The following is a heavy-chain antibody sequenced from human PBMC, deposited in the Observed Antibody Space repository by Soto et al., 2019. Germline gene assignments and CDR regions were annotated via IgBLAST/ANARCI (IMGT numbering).Heavy chain of an antibody. CDR1: GYTFTSYS. D-gene: IGHD4-17*01. J-gene: IGHJ5*02. CDR3: ARERSNPPYNWFDP. Sequence: QVQLVQSGAEVKKPGASVQVSCKASGYTFTSYSVSWVRQAPGQGLEWMGWISASNGNRKYAQKFKGRVTMTTDTSTSTAYMEVRSLRSDDTAIYYCARERSNPPYNWFDPWGQGTLVTVSS. CDR2: ISASNGNR. V-gene: IGHV1-18*01.